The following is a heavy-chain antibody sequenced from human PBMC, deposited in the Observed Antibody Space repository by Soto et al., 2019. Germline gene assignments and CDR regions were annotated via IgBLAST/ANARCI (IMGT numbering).Heavy chain of an antibody. CDR1: GGSISSYC. J-gene: IGHJ6*02. CDR2: IYYNGST. D-gene: IGHD5-12*01. Sequence: QVQVQESAPGLVKPSETLSLTCTVSGGSISSYCWSWIRQPPGKGMEWIGYIYYNGSTNYNPSLKSRVTISVDTSKNQFSLKLSSVTAADTAVYYCARDRPARASGYPLSPPYYYYVMDVWGQGTTVTVSS. V-gene: IGHV4-59*01. CDR3: ARDRPARASGYPLSPPYYYYVMDV.